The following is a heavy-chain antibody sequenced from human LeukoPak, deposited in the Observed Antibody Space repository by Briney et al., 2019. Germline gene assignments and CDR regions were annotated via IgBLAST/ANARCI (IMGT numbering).Heavy chain of an antibody. V-gene: IGHV3-11*04. CDR1: GFNFSDYY. Sequence: PGGSLRLSCAASGFNFSDYYMSWMRQAPGRGLEWVSYMSISGDTIYYADSMKGRFTISRDNAKNSLYLQMNSLRAEDTAVYYCAKGSSWYYFDYWGQGTLVTVSS. J-gene: IGHJ4*02. CDR2: MSISGDTI. D-gene: IGHD6-13*01. CDR3: AKGSSWYYFDY.